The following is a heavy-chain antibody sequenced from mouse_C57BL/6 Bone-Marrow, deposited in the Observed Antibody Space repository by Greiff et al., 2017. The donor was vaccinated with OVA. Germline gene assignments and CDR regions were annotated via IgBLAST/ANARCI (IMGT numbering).Heavy chain of an antibody. Sequence: QVQLQQPGAELVKPGASVKMSCKASGYTFTSYWITWVKQRPGQGLEWIGDIYPGSGSTNYNEKFKSKATLTVDTSSSTAYMQLSSLTSEDSAVYDCARGALEIYYYGSSYVGFDVWGTGTTVTVSS. V-gene: IGHV1-55*01. CDR2: IYPGSGST. CDR1: GYTFTSYW. J-gene: IGHJ1*03. CDR3: ARGALEIYYYGSSYVGFDV. D-gene: IGHD1-1*01.